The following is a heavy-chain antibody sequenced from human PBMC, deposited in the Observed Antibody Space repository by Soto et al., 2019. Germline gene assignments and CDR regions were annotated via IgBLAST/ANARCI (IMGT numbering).Heavy chain of an antibody. Sequence: QVQLQESGPGLVKPSGTLSLTCTVSGGSLSSSTWWSWVRQPPGKGLEWIGKIHHTGYTDYDPSLQSRATISMDKSKNQFSLKLRSVTAADTAVYWCARHGPSSGAPGDLWGQGTLVTVSS. CDR1: GGSLSSSTW. CDR2: IHHTGYT. CDR3: ARHGPSSGAPGDL. D-gene: IGHD2-8*01. V-gene: IGHV4-4*01. J-gene: IGHJ5*02.